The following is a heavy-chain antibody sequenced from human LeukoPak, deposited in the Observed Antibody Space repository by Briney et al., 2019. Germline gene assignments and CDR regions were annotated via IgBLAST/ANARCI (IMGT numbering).Heavy chain of an antibody. CDR3: ANGAYSSSWYPGRAYYYYYGMDV. V-gene: IGHV3-23*01. CDR1: GFTFSSYA. D-gene: IGHD6-13*01. CDR2: ISGSGGST. Sequence: PGGSLRLSCAASGFTFSSYAMSWVRQAPGKGLEWVSAISGSGGSTYYADSVKGRFTISRDNSKNTLYLQMNSLRAEDTAVYYCANGAYSSSWYPGRAYYYYYGMDVWGQGTTVTVSS. J-gene: IGHJ6*02.